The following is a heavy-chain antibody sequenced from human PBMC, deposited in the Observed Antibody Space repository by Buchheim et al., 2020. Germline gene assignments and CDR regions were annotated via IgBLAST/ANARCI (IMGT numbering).Heavy chain of an antibody. Sequence: QVQLVESGGGVVQPGRSLRLSCAASGFTFSSYGMHWVRQAPGKGLEWVAVIWYDGSNKYYADSVKGRFTISRDNSKNTLYLQMNSLRAEDTAVYYCARDPLGNVLRYFDWSKDYYYGMDVWGQGTT. V-gene: IGHV3-33*01. D-gene: IGHD3-9*01. CDR1: GFTFSSYG. J-gene: IGHJ6*02. CDR3: ARDPLGNVLRYFDWSKDYYYGMDV. CDR2: IWYDGSNK.